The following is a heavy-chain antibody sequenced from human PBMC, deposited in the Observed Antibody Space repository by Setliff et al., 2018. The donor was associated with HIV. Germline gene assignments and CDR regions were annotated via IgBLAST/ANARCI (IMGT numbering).Heavy chain of an antibody. Sequence: GGSLRLSCAASGFTFSSYEMNWVRQAPGKGLEWVSYISSSGSTVYYADSVKGRFTISRDNAKNSLYLQMNSLRAEDTAVYYCARWGFHHYNFWSGYYQHYYYYGMDVWGQGTTVTVSS. CDR2: ISSSGSTV. CDR1: GFTFSSYE. CDR3: ARWGFHHYNFWSGYYQHYYYYGMDV. V-gene: IGHV3-48*03. D-gene: IGHD3-3*01. J-gene: IGHJ6*02.